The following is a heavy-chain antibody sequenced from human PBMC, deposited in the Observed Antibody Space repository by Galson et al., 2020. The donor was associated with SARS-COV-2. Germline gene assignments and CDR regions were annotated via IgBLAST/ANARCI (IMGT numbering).Heavy chain of an antibody. CDR2: ITCNSGTI. CDR3: AKCPRSYSRNWYGIDY. J-gene: IGHJ4*02. Sequence: GGSLRLSCVASGFTFDDYAMHWVRHGPGKGPEWVSSITCNSGTIGYAGSVNGRLTISRDNATNSLYLQMNSLTPADTAFDYCAKCPRSYSRNWYGIDYVGQGTLVAVS. CDR1: GFTFDDYA. V-gene: IGHV3-9*01. D-gene: IGHD6-13*01.